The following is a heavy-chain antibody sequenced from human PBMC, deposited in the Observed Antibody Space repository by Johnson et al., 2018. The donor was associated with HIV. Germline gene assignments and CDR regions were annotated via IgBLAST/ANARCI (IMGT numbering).Heavy chain of an antibody. CDR2: IAWNGATT. V-gene: IGHV3-20*04. CDR3: AREAVVIADAFDI. CDR1: GFTFDEHG. Sequence: VQLVESGGGVVRPGESLRLSCAASGFTFDEHGMSWVRQAPGTGLEWVSGIAWNGATTGYADSVKGRFTISRDNSKNTLYLQMNSLRAEDTAVYYCAREAVVIADAFDIWGQGTMVTVSS. J-gene: IGHJ3*02. D-gene: IGHD2-21*01.